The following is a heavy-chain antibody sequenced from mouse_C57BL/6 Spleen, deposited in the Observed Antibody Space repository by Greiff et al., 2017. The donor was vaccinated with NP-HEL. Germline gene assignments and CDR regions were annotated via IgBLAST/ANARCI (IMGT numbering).Heavy chain of an antibody. J-gene: IGHJ4*01. V-gene: IGHV1-74*01. Sequence: QVQLKQPGAELVKPGASVKVSCKASGYTFTSYWMHWVKQRPGQGLEWIGRIHPSDSDTNYNQKFKGKATLTVDKSSSTAYMQLSSLTSEDSAVYYCEPYYDGLYAMDYWGQGTSVTVSS. CDR1: GYTFTSYW. CDR2: IHPSDSDT. CDR3: EPYYDGLYAMDY. D-gene: IGHD1-1*01.